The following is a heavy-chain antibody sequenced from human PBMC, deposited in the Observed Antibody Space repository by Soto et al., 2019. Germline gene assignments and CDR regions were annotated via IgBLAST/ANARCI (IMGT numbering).Heavy chain of an antibody. D-gene: IGHD6-13*01. CDR2: IYHSGST. J-gene: IGHJ4*02. Sequence: QVQLQESGPGLVKPSGTLSLTCAVSGDSITSDKWWSWIRQPPGKGLQWIGEIYHSGSTKYNPSLKSRVSISVDTSKNQFSLKLRSVTAADTAVYYCARGETQQQRDYWGQGTLVTVSS. CDR1: GDSITSDKW. V-gene: IGHV4-4*02. CDR3: ARGETQQQRDY.